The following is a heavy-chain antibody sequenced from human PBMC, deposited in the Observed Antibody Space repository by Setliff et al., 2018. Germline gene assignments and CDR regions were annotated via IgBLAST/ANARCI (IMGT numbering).Heavy chain of an antibody. CDR3: ARGSGDRGMTTGWPDDFDY. D-gene: IGHD4-17*01. CDR2: ISTRNDDT. J-gene: IGHJ4*01. CDR1: GYIFTRYR. Sequence: ASVKVSCKASGYIFTRYRITWVRQSPGQGLEWMGWISTRNDDTGYAQKFKGRVTLTTDTSTNTAYMELRSLRSDDTAVYYCARGSGDRGMTTGWPDDFDYWGRGTLVTVSS. V-gene: IGHV1-18*01.